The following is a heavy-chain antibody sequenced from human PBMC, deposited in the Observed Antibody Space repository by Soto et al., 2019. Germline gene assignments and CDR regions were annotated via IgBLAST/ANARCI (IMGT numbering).Heavy chain of an antibody. CDR1: GGSISSSSYY. J-gene: IGHJ6*03. CDR3: ARLNPWGSYRFGNYYYYMDV. D-gene: IGHD3-16*02. Sequence: SETLSLTCTVSGGSISSSSYYWGWIRQPPGKGLEWIGSIYYSGSTYYNPSLKSRVTISVDTSKNQFSLKLSSVTAADTAVYYCARLNPWGSYRFGNYYYYMDVWGKGTTVTVSS. CDR2: IYYSGST. V-gene: IGHV4-39*01.